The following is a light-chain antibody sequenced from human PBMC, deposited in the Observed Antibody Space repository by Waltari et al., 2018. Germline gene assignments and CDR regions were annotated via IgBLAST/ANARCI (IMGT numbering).Light chain of an antibody. Sequence: ETVLTQSPVTLPLSPGATATLSCRASRRVGASFLAWYHQRPGQSPRLRIYGTSTRATGIPDRFSGDGSGTDFTLIIRRLEPEDLGVYFCHQYDQTPWTFGQGTTVE. CDR2: GTS. J-gene: IGKJ1*01. CDR3: HQYDQTPWT. V-gene: IGKV3-20*01. CDR1: RRVGASF.